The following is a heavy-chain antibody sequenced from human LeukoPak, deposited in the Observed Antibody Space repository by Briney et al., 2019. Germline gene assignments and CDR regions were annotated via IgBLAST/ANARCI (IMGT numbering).Heavy chain of an antibody. D-gene: IGHD2-2*01. CDR2: ISAYNGNT. CDR1: GYTFTSYG. J-gene: IGHJ4*02. Sequence: ASVKVSCKASGYTFTSYGISWVRQAPGQGLEWMGWISAYNGNTNYAQKFQGRVTMTRDTSISTAYMELSRLRSDDTAVYYCAKTTYQLPDYWGQGTLVTVSS. CDR3: AKTTYQLPDY. V-gene: IGHV1-18*01.